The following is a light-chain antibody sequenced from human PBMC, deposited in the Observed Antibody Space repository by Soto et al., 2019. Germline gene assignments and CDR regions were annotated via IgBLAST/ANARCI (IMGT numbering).Light chain of an antibody. Sequence: EIVLTQSPGTLSLSPGERATLSCRASQRVAKFLAWYQQKGGQAPRLLIFDASTRATGVPGRFNGSGSGTAFTLTISSLEPEDSAVYYCQQRTNWPLTFGGGTKVEVK. CDR1: QRVAKF. CDR2: DAS. CDR3: QQRTNWPLT. V-gene: IGKV3-11*01. J-gene: IGKJ4*01.